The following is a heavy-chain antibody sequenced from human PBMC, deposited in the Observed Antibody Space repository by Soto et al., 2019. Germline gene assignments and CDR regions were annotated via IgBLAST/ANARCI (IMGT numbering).Heavy chain of an antibody. J-gene: IGHJ4*02. CDR1: VYTFTSYG. V-gene: IGHV1-18*01. CDR3: ARDLAAGTCDY. Sequence: QFQRVRPGVELKNLGASGRFSCKASVYTFTSYGISWVRRPPGQGLEWMGWISAYNGNTNYAQKLQGRVTMTTDTSTSTAYMELRSLRSDDTAVYYCARDLAAGTCDYWGQGTLVTVSS. CDR2: ISAYNGNT. D-gene: IGHD6-13*01.